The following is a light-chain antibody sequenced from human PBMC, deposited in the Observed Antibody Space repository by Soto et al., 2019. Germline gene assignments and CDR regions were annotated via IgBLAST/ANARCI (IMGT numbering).Light chain of an antibody. CDR3: QHYNPYSHTWT. CDR1: QTISGW. J-gene: IGKJ1*01. V-gene: IGKV1-5*03. CDR2: RTS. Sequence: DIQMTQSPSTLSASVGDTVTITCRASQTISGWLAWYQQKPGKAPKLLIYRTSTLENGVPSRFSGSGSGTEFTLSISSLQSDDSATYWCQHYNPYSHTWTFRQGTRVEIK.